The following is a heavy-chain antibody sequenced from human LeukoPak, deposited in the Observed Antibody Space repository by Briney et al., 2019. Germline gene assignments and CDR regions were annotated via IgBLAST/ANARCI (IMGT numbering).Heavy chain of an antibody. CDR3: ARSTSGWIDNWFDP. D-gene: IGHD6-19*01. CDR2: INPNSGGT. CDR1: GYTFTGYY. Sequence: GASVKVSCKXSGYTFTGYYMHWVRQAPGQGLEWMGWINPNSGGTNYAQKFQGRVTMTRDTSISTAYMELSRLRSDDTAVYYCARSTSGWIDNWFDPWGQGTLVTVSS. V-gene: IGHV1-2*02. J-gene: IGHJ5*02.